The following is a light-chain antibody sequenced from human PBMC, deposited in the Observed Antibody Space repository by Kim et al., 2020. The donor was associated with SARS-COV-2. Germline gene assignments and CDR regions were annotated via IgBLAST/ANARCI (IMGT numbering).Light chain of an antibody. J-gene: IGLJ2*01. CDR3: AAWDDSLSGVI. Sequence: ELTQPPSASGTPGQRVTISCSGSSSNIGSNYVYWYQQLPGTAPKLVIYRNNQRPSGVPDRFSGSRSGTSASLAISGLRSEDEADYYCAAWDDSLSGVIFGGGTQLTV. V-gene: IGLV1-47*01. CDR1: SSNIGSNY. CDR2: RNN.